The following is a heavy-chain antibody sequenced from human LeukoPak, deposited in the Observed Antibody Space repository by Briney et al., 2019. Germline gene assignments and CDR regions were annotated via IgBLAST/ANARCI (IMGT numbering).Heavy chain of an antibody. CDR2: ISGSGGST. Sequence: GGSLRLSCAASGFTFSSYAMSWVRQAPGKGLEWVSAISGSGGSTYYADSVKGRFTISRDNSKNTLYLQMNSLRAEDTAVYYCAEDWAAQVWFDPWGQGTLVTVSS. V-gene: IGHV3-23*01. J-gene: IGHJ5*02. CDR1: GFTFSSYA. D-gene: IGHD6-6*01. CDR3: AEDWAAQVWFDP.